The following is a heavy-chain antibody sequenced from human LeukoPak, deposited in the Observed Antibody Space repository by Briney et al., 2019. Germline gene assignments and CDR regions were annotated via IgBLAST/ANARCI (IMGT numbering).Heavy chain of an antibody. J-gene: IGHJ4*02. CDR3: ARAVEMATPSFDY. CDR1: GFTFSSYA. CDR2: ISSNGGST. D-gene: IGHD5-24*01. V-gene: IGHV3-64*01. Sequence: GGSLRLSCAASGFTFSSYAMHWVRQAPGKGLEYVSAISSNGGSTYYANSAKGRFTISRDNSKNTLYLQMGSLRAEDMAVYYCARAVEMATPSFDYWGQGTLVTVSS.